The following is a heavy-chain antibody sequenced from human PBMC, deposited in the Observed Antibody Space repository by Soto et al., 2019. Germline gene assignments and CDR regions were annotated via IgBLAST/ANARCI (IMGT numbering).Heavy chain of an antibody. D-gene: IGHD6-19*01. Sequence: QVHLVQSGAEVKKLGASVKVSCKASGYIFTKSAMHWVRQAPGQRLEWMGWISGDSGNTKYSPKLQDRVTITRDTSASTAYMELSSLRSEDTALYYCARDGVAAGKINFDYWGQGTLVTVSS. CDR2: ISGDSGNT. CDR1: GYIFTKSA. J-gene: IGHJ4*03. CDR3: ARDGVAAGKINFDY. V-gene: IGHV1-3*01.